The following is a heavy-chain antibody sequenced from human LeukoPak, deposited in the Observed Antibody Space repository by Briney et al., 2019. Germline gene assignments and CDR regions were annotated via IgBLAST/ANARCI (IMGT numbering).Heavy chain of an antibody. V-gene: IGHV4-4*07. D-gene: IGHD6-13*01. CDR2: IHTSVRT. Sequence: SETLSLTCTVSGGSISSYYWSWIRQPAGKGLEWIGRIHTSVRTNYNPSLKSRVTISVDTSKNQFSLKLSSVTAADTAVYYCARGAYGVAAAEGIDPWGQGTLVTVSS. CDR1: GGSISSYY. CDR3: ARGAYGVAAAEGIDP. J-gene: IGHJ5*02.